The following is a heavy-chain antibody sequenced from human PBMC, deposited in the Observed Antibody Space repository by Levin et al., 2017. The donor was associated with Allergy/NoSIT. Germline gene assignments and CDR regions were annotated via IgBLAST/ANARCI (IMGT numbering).Heavy chain of an antibody. CDR2: IYPGDSDT. Sequence: GESLKISCKGSGYSFTSYWIGWVRQMPGKGLEWMGIIYPGDSDTRYSPSFQGQVTISADKSISTAYLQWSSLKASDTAMYYCARLKDWFGTYYYYGMDVWGQGTTVTVSS. CDR3: ARLKDWFGTYYYYGMDV. D-gene: IGHD3-10*01. CDR1: GYSFTSYW. J-gene: IGHJ6*02. V-gene: IGHV5-51*01.